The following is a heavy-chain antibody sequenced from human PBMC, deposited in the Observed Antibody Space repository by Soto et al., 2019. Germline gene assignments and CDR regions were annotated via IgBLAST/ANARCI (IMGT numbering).Heavy chain of an antibody. CDR1: GFTFSSYA. CDR3: VEGWYFDY. V-gene: IGHV3-30-3*01. Sequence: QVQLVESGGGVVQPGRSLRLSCAASGFTFSSYAMHWVRQAPGKGLEWVAVISYDGSNKYYADSVKGRFTISRDNSKNTLYLQMNSLRAEDTAVYYCVEGWYFDYWGQGTLVTVSS. J-gene: IGHJ4*02. D-gene: IGHD3-3*01. CDR2: ISYDGSNK.